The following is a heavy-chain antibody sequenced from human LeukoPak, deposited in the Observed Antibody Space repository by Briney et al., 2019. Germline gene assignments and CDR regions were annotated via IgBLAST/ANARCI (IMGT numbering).Heavy chain of an antibody. CDR3: ASRAVAGPGRSDYFDY. CDR2: INHSGST. D-gene: IGHD6-19*01. Sequence: NPSETLSLTCAVYGGSFSGYYWSWIRQPPGKGLEWIGEINHSGSTNYNPSLKSRVTISVDTSKNQFSLKLSSVTAADTAVYYCASRAVAGPGRSDYFDYWGQGTLVTVSS. CDR1: GGSFSGYY. V-gene: IGHV4-34*01. J-gene: IGHJ4*02.